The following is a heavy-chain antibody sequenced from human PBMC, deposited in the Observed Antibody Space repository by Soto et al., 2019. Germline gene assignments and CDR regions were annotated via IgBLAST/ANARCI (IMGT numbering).Heavy chain of an antibody. CDR3: ATGQYCSGGSCYFNPSDY. CDR2: ISYDGSYE. CDR1: GFTFSSYG. Sequence: QVQLVESGGGVVQPGRSLRLSCGASGFTFSSYGMHWVRQAPGKGLEWVAGISYDGSYESYADSVKGRCTISRDNSKNTRYVQMNSMRAEDTAVFYCATGQYCSGGSCYFNPSDYWGQGTLVTVSS. J-gene: IGHJ4*02. V-gene: IGHV3-30*03. D-gene: IGHD2-15*01.